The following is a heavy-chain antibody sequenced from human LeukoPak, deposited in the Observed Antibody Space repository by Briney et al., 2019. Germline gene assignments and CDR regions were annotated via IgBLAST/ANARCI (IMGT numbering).Heavy chain of an antibody. V-gene: IGHV4-59*12. D-gene: IGHD6-13*01. J-gene: IGHJ4*02. CDR1: GGSISSYY. CDR2: IYYSGST. Sequence: SETLSLTCTVSGGSISSYYWSWIRQPPGKGLEWIGYIYYSGSTNYNPSLKSRVTISGDTSKNQFSLKLRSVTAADTAVYYCARGGPVGVAAAGTWGVAYWGQGTLVTVSS. CDR3: ARGGPVGVAAAGTWGVAY.